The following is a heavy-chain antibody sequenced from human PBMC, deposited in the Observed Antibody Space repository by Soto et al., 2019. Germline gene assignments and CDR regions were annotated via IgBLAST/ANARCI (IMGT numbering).Heavy chain of an antibody. CDR1: GYTFAIYY. CDR3: ARIDSSGYYVWDYYGMDV. Sequence: GASVKVSCKASGYTFAIYYMHWVRQAPGQGLEWMGIINPSGGSTSYAQKFQGRVTMTRDTSTSTVYMELSSLRSEDTAVYYCARIDSSGYYVWDYYGMDVWGQGTTVTVSS. D-gene: IGHD3-22*01. V-gene: IGHV1-46*01. J-gene: IGHJ6*02. CDR2: INPSGGST.